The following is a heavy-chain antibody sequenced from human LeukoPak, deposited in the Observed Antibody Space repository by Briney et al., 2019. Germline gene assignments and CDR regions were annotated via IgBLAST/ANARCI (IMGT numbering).Heavy chain of an antibody. V-gene: IGHV3-53*01. Sequence: GSLRLSCAASGFTVSNNYMSWVRQAPGKGLEWVSVIYSGGSTYYADSVKGRFTISRDNSKNTLFLQMNSLRAEDTAIYYCAKDRTVGASYWYFDLWGRGTLVTVSS. J-gene: IGHJ2*01. CDR1: GFTVSNNY. D-gene: IGHD1-26*01. CDR3: AKDRTVGASYWYFDL. CDR2: IYSGGST.